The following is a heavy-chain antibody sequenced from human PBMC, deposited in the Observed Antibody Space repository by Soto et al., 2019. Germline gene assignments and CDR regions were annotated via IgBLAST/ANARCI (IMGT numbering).Heavy chain of an antibody. V-gene: IGHV4-59*08. CDR1: GGSISSYY. Sequence: PSETLSLTCTVSGGSISSYYWSWIRQPPGKGLEWIGYIYYSGSTNYNPSLKSRVTISVDTSKNQFSLKLSSVTAADTAVYYCGRRYGCCFDYWGKGTLVTVS. J-gene: IGHJ4*02. CDR3: GRRYGCCFDY. D-gene: IGHD5-18*01. CDR2: IYYSGST.